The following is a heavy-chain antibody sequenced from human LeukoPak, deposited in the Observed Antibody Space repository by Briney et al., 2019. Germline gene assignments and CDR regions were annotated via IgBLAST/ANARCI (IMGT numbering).Heavy chain of an antibody. D-gene: IGHD6-13*01. V-gene: IGHV4-59*01. J-gene: IGHJ4*02. CDR2: IYYSGST. CDR3: ARVTGYRIEDYFDY. CDR1: GGSISSYY. Sequence: SETLSLTCTVSGGSISSYYWSWIRQPPGKGLEWIGYIYYSGSTNYNTSLKSRVTISVETSKNEFALKLRSVTAADTAVYYCARVTGYRIEDYFDYWGQGTLVTVSS.